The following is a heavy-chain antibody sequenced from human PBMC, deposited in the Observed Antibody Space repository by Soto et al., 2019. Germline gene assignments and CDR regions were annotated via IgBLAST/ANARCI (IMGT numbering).Heavy chain of an antibody. CDR2: ISAYNGNT. CDR1: GYTFASYA. J-gene: IGHJ4*02. Sequence: QVQLVQSGAEVKKPGASVKVSCRASGYTFASYAISWMRQAPGQGLEWMGWISAYNGNTNYAQKLQGRVTLTTDTSTSTAYRELRSVRSDDPAVYYCARDPPPPDYWGQGTLVTVSS. V-gene: IGHV1-18*01. CDR3: ARDPPPPDY.